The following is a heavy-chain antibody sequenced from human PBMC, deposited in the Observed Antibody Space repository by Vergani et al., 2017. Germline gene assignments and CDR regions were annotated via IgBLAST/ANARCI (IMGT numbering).Heavy chain of an antibody. CDR1: GFTFSSYA. CDR3: ARDDDYGDYVGAFDI. CDR2: ISYDGSNK. J-gene: IGHJ3*02. V-gene: IGHV3-30-3*01. Sequence: QVQLVESGGGVVQPGRSLRLSCAASGFTFSSYAMHWVRQAPGKGLEWVAVISYDGSNKYYADSMKGRFTISRDNSKNTLYLQMNSLRAEDTAVYYCARDDDYGDYVGAFDIWGQGTMVTVSS. D-gene: IGHD4-17*01.